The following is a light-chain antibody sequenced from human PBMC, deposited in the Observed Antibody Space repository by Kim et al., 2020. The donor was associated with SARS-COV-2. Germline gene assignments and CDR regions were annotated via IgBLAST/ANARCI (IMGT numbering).Light chain of an antibody. CDR3: QQYNNWPPT. Sequence: VSPGERATLSCRASRSVSSNVACYQQKPGQAPRLLIYGASTRATGIPARFSGSGSVTEFTLTISSLQSEDFAVYYCQQYNNWPPTFGQGTKGDIK. V-gene: IGKV3-15*01. J-gene: IGKJ1*01. CDR2: GAS. CDR1: RSVSSN.